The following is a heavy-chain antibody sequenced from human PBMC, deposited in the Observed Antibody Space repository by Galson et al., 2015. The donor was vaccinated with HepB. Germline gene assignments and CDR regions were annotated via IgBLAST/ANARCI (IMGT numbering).Heavy chain of an antibody. CDR1: GFALSNYG. V-gene: IGHV3-23*01. Sequence: SLRLSCAASGFALSNYGMNRVRQAPGKGLEWVSGFGTSGDKTSYADSVKGRFTISRDNSRNTLYLQMNSLRAEDTAVYYCAKRLFVPTDCWGQGTLVTVSS. CDR3: AKRLFVPTDC. J-gene: IGHJ4*02. CDR2: FGTSGDKT.